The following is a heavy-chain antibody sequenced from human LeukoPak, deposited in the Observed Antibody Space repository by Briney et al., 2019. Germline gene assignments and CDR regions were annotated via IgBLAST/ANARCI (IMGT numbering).Heavy chain of an antibody. J-gene: IGHJ4*02. Sequence: KASETLSLTCTVSGGSISSSSYYWGWIRQPPGKGLEWIGSIYYSGSTYYNPSLKSRLTISVDTSKNQFSLKLSSVTAADTAFYYCARTYSSSLVFDYWGQGTLVTVSS. D-gene: IGHD6-6*01. CDR3: ARTYSSSLVFDY. V-gene: IGHV4-39*07. CDR2: IYYSGST. CDR1: GGSISSSSYY.